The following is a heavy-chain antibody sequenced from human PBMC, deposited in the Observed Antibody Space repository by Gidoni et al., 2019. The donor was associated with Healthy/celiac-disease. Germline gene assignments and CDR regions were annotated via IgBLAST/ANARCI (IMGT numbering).Heavy chain of an antibody. V-gene: IGHV1-69*01. D-gene: IGHD3-22*01. CDR1: GGPFSSYA. J-gene: IGHJ3*02. Sequence: QVQQVQSGAEVKKPGSSVKVSCKDSGGPFSSYAISWVRQAPGQGLEWMGGIIPIFGTANYAQEFQGRVTMTADESTSTAYMEPSSLRSEYTAVYYCARDQEYYDSSGYDDDAFDIWGQGTMVTVSS. CDR3: ARDQEYYDSSGYDDDAFDI. CDR2: IIPIFGTA.